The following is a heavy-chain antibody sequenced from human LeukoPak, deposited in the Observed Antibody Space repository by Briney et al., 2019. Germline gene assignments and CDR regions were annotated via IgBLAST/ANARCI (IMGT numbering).Heavy chain of an antibody. Sequence: PGGSLRLSCAASGFTFSDYYMSWIRQAPGKGLEWVSYISSSGSTIYYADSVKGRFTISRDNAKNSLYLQMNSLRAEDTAAYYCARDLHQDTGPAADIGAFDIWGQGTMVTVSS. J-gene: IGHJ3*02. CDR3: ARDLHQDTGPAADIGAFDI. CDR2: ISSSGSTI. CDR1: GFTFSDYY. V-gene: IGHV3-11*01. D-gene: IGHD2-2*01.